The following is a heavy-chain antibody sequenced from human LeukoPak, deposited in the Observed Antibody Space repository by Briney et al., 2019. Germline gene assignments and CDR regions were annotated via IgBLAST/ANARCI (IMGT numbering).Heavy chain of an antibody. J-gene: IGHJ4*02. CDR1: GFTFSTYT. Sequence: PGGSLRLSCAASGFTFSTYTMYWVRHPPGKGLEWVSTITTSDGNTYYADSVKGRFTVSRDNSKNTLFLQMNSLRAEDTAVYYCAKDGGLWVSAHWGDSWGRGTLVTVSS. CDR2: ITTSDGNT. CDR3: AKDGGLWVSAHWGDS. V-gene: IGHV3-23*01. D-gene: IGHD7-27*01.